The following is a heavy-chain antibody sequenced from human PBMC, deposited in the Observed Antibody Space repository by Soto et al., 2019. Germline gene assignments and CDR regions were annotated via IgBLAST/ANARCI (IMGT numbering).Heavy chain of an antibody. V-gene: IGHV1-69*01. J-gene: IGHJ6*02. CDR1: GGTFSSYA. CDR2: IITIFGTA. CDR3: ARELNGDYVHGPYYYYYGMDV. D-gene: IGHD4-17*01. Sequence: QVQLVQSGAEVKKPGSSVKVSCKASGGTFSSYAISWVRQAPGQGLEWMGGIITIFGTANYAQKFQGRVTITAYESTSTAYMELSSLRSEDTAVYYCARELNGDYVHGPYYYYYGMDVWGQGTTVTVSS.